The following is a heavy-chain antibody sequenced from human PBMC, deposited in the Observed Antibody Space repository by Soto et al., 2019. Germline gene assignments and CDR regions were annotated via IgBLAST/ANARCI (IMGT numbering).Heavy chain of an antibody. Sequence: QVQLVQSGAEVKKPGSSVKVSCKASGGTFSSYAISWVRQAPGQGLEWMGGIIPIFGTANYAQKFQGRVTITADESTSTAYMELSSLRSEDTAVYYCARSQELWGGYYYYYGMDVWGQGTTVTVSS. CDR2: IIPIFGTA. V-gene: IGHV1-69*01. D-gene: IGHD2-21*01. J-gene: IGHJ6*02. CDR3: ARSQELWGGYYYYYGMDV. CDR1: GGTFSSYA.